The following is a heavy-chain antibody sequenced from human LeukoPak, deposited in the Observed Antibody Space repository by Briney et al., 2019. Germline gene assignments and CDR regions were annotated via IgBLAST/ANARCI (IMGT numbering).Heavy chain of an antibody. Sequence: GGSPRLSCAASGFTFSSYGMHWVRQAPGKGLEWVAVISYDGSNKYYADSVKGRFTISRDNSKNTLYLQMNSLRAEDTAVYYCAKAPRFNSGYSFDYWGQGTLVTVSS. D-gene: IGHD3-22*01. V-gene: IGHV3-30*18. CDR1: GFTFSSYG. CDR2: ISYDGSNK. J-gene: IGHJ4*02. CDR3: AKAPRFNSGYSFDY.